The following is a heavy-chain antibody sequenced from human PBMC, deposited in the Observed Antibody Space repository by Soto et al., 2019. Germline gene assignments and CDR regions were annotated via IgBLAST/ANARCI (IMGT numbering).Heavy chain of an antibody. J-gene: IGHJ6*02. Sequence: ASVKVSCKASGYTFTSYDINWVRQATGQGLEWMGWMNPSSGNTGYAQKFQGRVTMTRNTSISTAYMELSSLRSEDTAVYYCARDYVLRYFDWLLPSKFYYYYYGMDVWGQGTTVTVSS. CDR3: ARDYVLRYFDWLLPSKFYYYYYGMDV. D-gene: IGHD3-9*01. V-gene: IGHV1-8*01. CDR1: GYTFTSYD. CDR2: MNPSSGNT.